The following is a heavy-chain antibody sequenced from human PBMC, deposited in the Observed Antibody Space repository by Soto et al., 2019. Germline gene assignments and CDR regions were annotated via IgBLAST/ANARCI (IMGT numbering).Heavy chain of an antibody. D-gene: IGHD4-17*01. CDR2: ISGSGGST. J-gene: IGHJ3*02. V-gene: IGHV3-23*01. CDR3: AKVSTVYVYAFDI. CDR1: GFTFSSYA. Sequence: EVQLLESGGGLVQPGGSLRLSCAASGFTFSSYAMSWVRQAPGKGLEWVSAISGSGGSTYYADSVKGRFTISRDNSKNTLYRQMNSLRAEDTAVDYCAKVSTVYVYAFDIWGQGTMVTVSS.